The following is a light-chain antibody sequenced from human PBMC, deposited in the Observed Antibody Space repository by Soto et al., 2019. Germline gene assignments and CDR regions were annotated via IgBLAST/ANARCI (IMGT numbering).Light chain of an antibody. Sequence: DIQMTQSPSSLSASVGDRVTITCRASQSISTYLNWYQQKPGKAPKVLIYAASSLQSGVPSRFSGTGSDTDFILTLSSLQPEDFATYYCQQSYSTPLTLGQGTKLEIK. CDR3: QQSYSTPLT. V-gene: IGKV1-39*01. CDR2: AAS. J-gene: IGKJ2*01. CDR1: QSISTY.